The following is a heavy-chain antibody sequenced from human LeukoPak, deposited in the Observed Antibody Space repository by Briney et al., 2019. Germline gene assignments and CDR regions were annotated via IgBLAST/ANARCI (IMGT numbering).Heavy chain of an antibody. CDR1: GGSISSGSYY. CDR3: ASGPRLYYYDSSGYYYSSGLGAFDI. D-gene: IGHD3-22*01. V-gene: IGHV4-61*02. Sequence: SETLSLTCTVSGGSISSGSYYWSWIRQPAGKGLEWIGRIYTSGSTNYNPSLKSRVTISVDTSKNQFSLKLSSVTAADTAVYYCASGPRLYYYDSSGYYYSSGLGAFDIWGRGTMVTVSS. J-gene: IGHJ3*02. CDR2: IYTSGST.